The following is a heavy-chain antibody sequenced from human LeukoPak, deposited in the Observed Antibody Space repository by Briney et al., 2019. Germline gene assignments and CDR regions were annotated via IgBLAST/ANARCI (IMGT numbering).Heavy chain of an antibody. CDR3: ARAPKTGGRSFDYVSTGWYFDL. D-gene: IGHD3-9*01. Sequence: GGSLRVSSAASGFNFSTYAMQGVRQALGKGLAWGAVVSNDGYNEYYADSVKGRFTISRDNSNNTLFLQMNSLRGEDTAVYYCARAPKTGGRSFDYVSTGWYFDLWGRGTLVTVSS. CDR1: GFNFSTYA. J-gene: IGHJ2*01. V-gene: IGHV3-30*04. CDR2: VSNDGYNE.